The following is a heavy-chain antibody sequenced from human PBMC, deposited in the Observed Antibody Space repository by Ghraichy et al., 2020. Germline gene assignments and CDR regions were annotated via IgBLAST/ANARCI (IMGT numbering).Heavy chain of an antibody. D-gene: IGHD3-3*01. CDR3: ARELYDFWSGRGTKGCWFDP. V-gene: IGHV4-59*01. J-gene: IGHJ5*02. CDR2: IYYSGST. CDR1: GGSISSYY. Sequence: SETLSLTCTVSGGSISSYYWSWIRQPPGKGLEWIGYIYYSGSTNYNPSLKSRVTISVDTSKNQFSLKLSSVTAADTAVYYCARELYDFWSGRGTKGCWFDPWGQGTLVTVSS.